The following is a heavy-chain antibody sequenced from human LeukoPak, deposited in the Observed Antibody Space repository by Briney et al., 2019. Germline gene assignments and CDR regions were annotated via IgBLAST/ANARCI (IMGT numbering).Heavy chain of an antibody. CDR3: AKDRPTESYSSSWYVLDY. Sequence: GGSLRLSCAASGFTFSSYAMSWVRQAPGKGLEWVSAISGSGGSTYHADSVKGRFTISRDNSKNTLYLQMNSLRAEDTAVYYCAKDRPTESYSSSWYVLDYWGQGTLVTVSS. V-gene: IGHV3-23*01. J-gene: IGHJ4*02. D-gene: IGHD6-13*01. CDR2: ISGSGGST. CDR1: GFTFSSYA.